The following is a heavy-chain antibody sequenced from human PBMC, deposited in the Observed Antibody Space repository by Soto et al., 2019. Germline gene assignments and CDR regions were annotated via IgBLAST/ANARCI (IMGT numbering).Heavy chain of an antibody. CDR1: GDSVSSSNYY. V-gene: IGHV4-39*01. J-gene: IGHJ6*02. CDR3: SKTDYYYYGMDV. Sequence: ETLSLTCTVSGDSVSSSNYYWGWIRQPPGKGLEWIGSIYYGGSTFYNPSLKSRVTISVDTSKNQFSLRLSSVTAADTAVYYCSKTDYYYYGMDVWGQGTTVTVSS. CDR2: IYYGGST.